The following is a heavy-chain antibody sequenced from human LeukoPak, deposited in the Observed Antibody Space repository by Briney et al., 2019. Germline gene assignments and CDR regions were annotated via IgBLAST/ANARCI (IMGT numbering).Heavy chain of an antibody. CDR2: ISSNGGST. D-gene: IGHD2-21*01. CDR1: GFTFSSYA. J-gene: IGHJ4*02. Sequence: PGGSLRLSCAASGFTFSSYAMHWVRQAPGKGLEYVSAISSNGGSTYYANAVKGRFSISRDNSKNTLFPQMGSRRAEDVAVDYCARGVLGGDYYFDYWGQGTLVTVSS. V-gene: IGHV3-64*01. CDR3: ARGVLGGDYYFDY.